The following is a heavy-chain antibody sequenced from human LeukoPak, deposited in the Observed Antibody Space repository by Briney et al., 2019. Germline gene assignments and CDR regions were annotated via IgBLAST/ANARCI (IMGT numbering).Heavy chain of an antibody. D-gene: IGHD2-21*02. CDR2: IYNSGST. Sequence: SETLSLTCSVSGDSISIYYWSWIRQPPGKGLEWIGYIYNSGSTNYNPSLKSRVTISVDTSKNQVSLKLTSVTAADTAVYYCARGHSSVVTAIPYYFDYWGQGTLVTVSS. J-gene: IGHJ4*02. CDR3: ARGHSSVVTAIPYYFDY. CDR1: GDSISIYY. V-gene: IGHV4-59*12.